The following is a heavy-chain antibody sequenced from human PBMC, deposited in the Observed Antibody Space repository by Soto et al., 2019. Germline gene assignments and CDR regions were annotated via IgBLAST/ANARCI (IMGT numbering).Heavy chain of an antibody. D-gene: IGHD4-17*01. J-gene: IGHJ6*02. V-gene: IGHV4-59*01. CDR2: IFYSGST. CDR3: AREPARLDYGGNFLMDV. Sequence: QVQLQESGPGLVKPSETLSLTCTVSGGSISSYYWSCIRQPPGKVLEWIGYIFYSGSTNYNPSLKRRVTLSIDTSKKQFSLKLRSVSAADTAVYYSAREPARLDYGGNFLMDVRGQGTTLTVSS. CDR1: GGSISSYY.